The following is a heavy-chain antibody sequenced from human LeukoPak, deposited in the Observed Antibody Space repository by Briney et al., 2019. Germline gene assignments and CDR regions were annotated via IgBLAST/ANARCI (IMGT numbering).Heavy chain of an antibody. CDR3: AKMADGMDV. CDR1: GFTFSSYE. V-gene: IGHV3-48*03. Sequence: GGSLRLSCAASGFTFSSYEMDWVRQAPGKGLEWVSYISSSGSTIYYADSVKGRFTISRDNAKNSLYLQMNSLRAEDTAVYYCAKMADGMDVWGQGTTVTVSS. CDR2: ISSSGSTI. J-gene: IGHJ6*02. D-gene: IGHD5-24*01.